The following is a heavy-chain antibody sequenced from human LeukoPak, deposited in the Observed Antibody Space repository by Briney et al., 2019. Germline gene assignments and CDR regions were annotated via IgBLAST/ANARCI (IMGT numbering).Heavy chain of an antibody. V-gene: IGHV3-7*03. D-gene: IGHD3-16*02. J-gene: IGHJ4*02. Sequence: GGSLRLSCAASGFTFTSDWMSWVRQAPGQGLEWMANINPDGSEKYYVDSVKGQFTVSRDNAKNSLYLQMSSLRAEDTALYYCARDWFTRLGELSPDRAFDYWGQGTLVTVSS. CDR1: GFTFTSDW. CDR3: ARDWFTRLGELSPDRAFDY. CDR2: INPDGSEK.